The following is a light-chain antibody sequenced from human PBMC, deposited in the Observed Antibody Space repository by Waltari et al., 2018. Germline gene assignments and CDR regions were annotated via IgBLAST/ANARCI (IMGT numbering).Light chain of an antibody. J-gene: IGKJ1*01. CDR1: QSLLHSDGYNY. CDR3: MQALQTPT. Sequence: DIVMTQSPLSLPVTPGEPASISVTSSQSLLHSDGYNYLDWYLQRPGQSPQLLIYLGSNRASGVPDRFNGSGSGTDFTLKISRVEAEDVGVYYCMQALQTPTFGQGTKVEI. V-gene: IGKV2-28*01. CDR2: LGS.